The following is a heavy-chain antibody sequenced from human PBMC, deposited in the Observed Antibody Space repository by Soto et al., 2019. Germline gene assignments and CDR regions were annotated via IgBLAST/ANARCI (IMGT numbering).Heavy chain of an antibody. CDR3: ARSQDSSGYWNNCFDP. J-gene: IGHJ5*02. V-gene: IGHV1-69*13. Sequence: SVKVSCKASGGTFSTYTMTWVRQAPGQGLEWMGGIIPLFGTANYAQKFQGRVTITADESTSTVYMELSSLRSEDTAAYYCARSQDSSGYWNNCFDPWGQGTLVTVSS. CDR1: GGTFSTYT. D-gene: IGHD3-22*01. CDR2: IIPLFGTA.